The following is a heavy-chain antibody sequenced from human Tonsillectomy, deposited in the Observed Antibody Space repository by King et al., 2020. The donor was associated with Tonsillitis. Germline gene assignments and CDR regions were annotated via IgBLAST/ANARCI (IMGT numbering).Heavy chain of an antibody. Sequence: VQLVESGGGLVQPGGSLRLSCAASGFTFSTSAASWVRQAPGMGLEWFSTISSSGVYIFYADSVKGRFTISRDNSKNTVYVQMNSLRADDTAVYYCAIGGNSDFDYWGQGTLVTVSS. CDR2: ISSSGVYI. D-gene: IGHD4-23*01. CDR1: GFTFSTSA. V-gene: IGHV3-23*04. J-gene: IGHJ4*02. CDR3: AIGGNSDFDY.